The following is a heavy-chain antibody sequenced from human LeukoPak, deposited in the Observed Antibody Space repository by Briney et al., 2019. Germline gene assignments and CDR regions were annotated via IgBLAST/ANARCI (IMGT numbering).Heavy chain of an antibody. CDR1: GDSVSSGDYY. Sequence: SETLSLTCTVSGDSVSSGDYYWSWIRQPPGKGLEWIGYIYHSGSTYYNPSLKSRISISVDRSKNQFSLRLSFVTAADTAVYYCARGRSRGIDYWGQGTLATVSS. CDR3: ARGRSRGIDY. V-gene: IGHV4-30-2*01. J-gene: IGHJ4*02. CDR2: IYHSGST.